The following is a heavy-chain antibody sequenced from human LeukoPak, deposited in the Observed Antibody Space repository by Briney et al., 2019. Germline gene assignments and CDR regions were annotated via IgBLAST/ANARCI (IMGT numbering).Heavy chain of an antibody. D-gene: IGHD4-23*01. J-gene: IGHJ1*01. V-gene: IGHV4-4*07. CDR3: ARTFSGNKVEYFQH. CDR1: GGSISSYY. Sequence: PSETLSLTCTVSGGSISSYYWSWIRQPAGKGLEWIGRIYTSGSTNYNPSLKSRVTMSVDTSKNQFSLKLSSVTAADTAVYYCARTFSGNKVEYFQHWGQGTLVTVSS. CDR2: IYTSGST.